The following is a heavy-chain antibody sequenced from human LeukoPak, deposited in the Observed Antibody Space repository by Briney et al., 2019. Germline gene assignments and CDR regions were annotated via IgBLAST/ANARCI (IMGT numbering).Heavy chain of an antibody. D-gene: IGHD3-22*01. J-gene: IGHJ4*02. Sequence: PSETLSLTCAVYGGSFSGYYWSWIRQPPGKGLEWIGEINHSGSTNYNPSLKSRVTISVDTSKNQFSLKLSSVTAADTAVYYCARVRRNYYDSSGYYFSYWGQGTLVTVSS. CDR2: INHSGST. CDR3: ARVRRNYYDSSGYYFSY. CDR1: GGSFSGYY. V-gene: IGHV4-34*01.